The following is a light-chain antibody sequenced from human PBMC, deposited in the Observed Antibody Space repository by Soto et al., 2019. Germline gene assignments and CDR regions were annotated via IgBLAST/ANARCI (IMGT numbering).Light chain of an antibody. CDR1: SSNIGAGYD. J-gene: IGLJ2*01. CDR2: GNM. CDR3: HSYDSSLSAVV. Sequence: QSVLTQPPSVSGAPGQRVTISCTGSSSNIGAGYDVQWYQQLPGTAPKLLIYGNMNRPSGVPDRFSGSKSGTSASLAITGLQAEGEADYYCHSYDSSLSAVVFGGGTKVTVL. V-gene: IGLV1-40*01.